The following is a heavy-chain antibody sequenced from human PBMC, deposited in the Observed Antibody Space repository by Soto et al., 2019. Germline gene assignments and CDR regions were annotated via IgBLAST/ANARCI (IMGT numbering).Heavy chain of an antibody. D-gene: IGHD1-26*01. Sequence: EVQLVESGGGLVQPGGSLRLSCAASGFTFSSYAMHWVRQAPGKGLEYVSAITSNGGSTYYANSVKGRFTISRDNSKNTLYLQMGSLIAEDMAVYYCARVGGSYAVDYWGQGTLVTVSS. J-gene: IGHJ4*02. CDR3: ARVGGSYAVDY. V-gene: IGHV3-64*01. CDR2: ITSNGGST. CDR1: GFTFSSYA.